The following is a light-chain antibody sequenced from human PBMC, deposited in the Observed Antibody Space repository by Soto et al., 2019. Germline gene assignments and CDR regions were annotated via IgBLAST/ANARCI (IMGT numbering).Light chain of an antibody. CDR2: GNT. CDR3: QYYDTTLSSWV. CDR1: SSNIGAGYD. V-gene: IGLV1-40*01. Sequence: QSVLTQAPSVSGAPGQRVTISCTGSSSNIGAGYDVQWYQHLPGTAPKLLIHGNTNRPSGVPDRFSGSKSGTSASLAITALQAEGEGDYYCQYYDTTLSSWVFGGGTKVTVL. J-gene: IGLJ3*02.